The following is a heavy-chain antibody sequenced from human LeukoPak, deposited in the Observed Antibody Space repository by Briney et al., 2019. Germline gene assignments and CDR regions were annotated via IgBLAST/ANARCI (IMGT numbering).Heavy chain of an antibody. CDR3: AREKGAAAGYFDN. Sequence: GGSLRLSCAASGFTFSSYEMNWVRQAPGKGLEWVSYISSSGSTIYYADSVKGRFTISRDNAKNSLFLQMNRLRAEDTAVYYCAREKGAAAGYFDNWGQGTLVTVPP. V-gene: IGHV3-48*03. D-gene: IGHD6-13*01. J-gene: IGHJ4*02. CDR2: ISSSGSTI. CDR1: GFTFSSYE.